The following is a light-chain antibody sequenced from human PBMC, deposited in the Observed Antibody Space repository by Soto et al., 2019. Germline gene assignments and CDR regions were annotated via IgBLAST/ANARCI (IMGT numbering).Light chain of an antibody. J-gene: IGKJ5*01. CDR3: QQRSDWPIT. Sequence: EIVLTQSPATLSLSPGERATLSCRASQSVGSYLAWYQQKPGQAPSLLIYDASNRATGIPARFSGSGSGTDFTLTISSLEPEDFAVYYCQQRSDWPITFGQGTRLEI. CDR2: DAS. V-gene: IGKV3-11*01. CDR1: QSVGSY.